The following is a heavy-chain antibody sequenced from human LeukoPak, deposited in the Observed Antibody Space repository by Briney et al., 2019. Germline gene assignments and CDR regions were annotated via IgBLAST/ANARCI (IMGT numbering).Heavy chain of an antibody. CDR2: ISSSSSYI. V-gene: IGHV3-21*01. CDR3: ARADRPGTFYAFDI. CDR1: GFTFSSYS. Sequence: GGSLRLSCAASGFTFSSYSMNWVRQAPGKGLEWVSSISSSSSYISYADSVKGRFTISRDNAKNSLYLQMNSLRAEDTAVYYCARADRPGTFYAFDIWGQGTMVTVSS. J-gene: IGHJ3*02.